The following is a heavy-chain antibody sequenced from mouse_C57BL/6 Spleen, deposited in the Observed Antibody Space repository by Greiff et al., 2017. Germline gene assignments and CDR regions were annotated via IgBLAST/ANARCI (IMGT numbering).Heavy chain of an antibody. Sequence: VQRVESGAELVKPGASVKLSCKASGYTFTAYTIHWVKQRSGQGLEWIGWFYPGSGSIKYNEKFKDKATLTADKSSSTVYMELSRLTAEDSAVYFCARHHLGYYFDYWGQGTTLTVSS. CDR2: FYPGSGSI. J-gene: IGHJ2*01. D-gene: IGHD4-1*01. CDR3: ARHHLGYYFDY. CDR1: GYTFTAYT. V-gene: IGHV1-62-2*01.